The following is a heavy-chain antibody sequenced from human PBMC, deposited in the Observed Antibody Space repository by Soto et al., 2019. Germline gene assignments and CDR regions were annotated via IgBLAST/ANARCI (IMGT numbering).Heavy chain of an antibody. V-gene: IGHV1-2*04. D-gene: IGHD3-10*01. Sequence: QVQLVQSGAEVKKPGASVKVSCKASGYTFTGYYIHWVRQAPGQGLEWMGWINPNSGGTNYAQRFQGWVTMTRDTYISRAYREQSRLRSDDTAVYYCERGVFGALPPDYWGQGTLVTVSS. CDR3: ERGVFGALPPDY. CDR1: GYTFTGYY. CDR2: INPNSGGT. J-gene: IGHJ4*02.